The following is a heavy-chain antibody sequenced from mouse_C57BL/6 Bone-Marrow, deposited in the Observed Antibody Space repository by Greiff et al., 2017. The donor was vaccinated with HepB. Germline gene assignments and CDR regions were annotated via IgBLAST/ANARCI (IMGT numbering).Heavy chain of an antibody. CDR3: TRDKGSPFAY. CDR2: ISSGGDYI. D-gene: IGHD1-1*01. CDR1: GFTFSSYA. J-gene: IGHJ3*01. Sequence: EVKLVESGEGLVKPGGSLKLSCAASGFTFSSYAMSWVRQTPEKRLEWVAYISSGGDYIYYADTVKGRFTISRDNARNTLYLQMSSLKSEDTAMYYCTRDKGSPFAYWGQGTLVTVSA. V-gene: IGHV5-9-1*02.